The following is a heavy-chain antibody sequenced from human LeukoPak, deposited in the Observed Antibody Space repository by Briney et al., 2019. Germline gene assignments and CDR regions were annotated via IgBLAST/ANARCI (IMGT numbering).Heavy chain of an antibody. CDR3: ARVPVDFWSGYSYVGWFDP. V-gene: IGHV3-74*01. CDR2: INSDGSST. Sequence: GGSLRLSCAASGFTFSSYWMHWARQAPGKGLVWVSRINSDGSSTSYADSVKGRFTISRDNAKKKLYLQMNSLRAEDTAVYYCARVPVDFWSGYSYVGWFDPWGQGTLVTVSS. CDR1: GFTFSSYW. D-gene: IGHD3-3*01. J-gene: IGHJ5*02.